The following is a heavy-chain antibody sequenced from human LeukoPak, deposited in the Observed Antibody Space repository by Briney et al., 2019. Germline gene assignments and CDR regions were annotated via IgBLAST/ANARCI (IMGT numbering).Heavy chain of an antibody. J-gene: IGHJ4*01. CDR3: AKDRGRKVSALDY. Sequence: GRSLRLSCAASGFTFSNFAMHWVRQTPGKGLEWVAITSYDGTNKYYADSVKGRFTISRDNPENTLSLQLNSLRVEDTAVYFCAKDRGRKVSALDYWGHGTLVTVSS. D-gene: IGHD2-15*01. CDR1: GFTFSNFA. V-gene: IGHV3-30*18. CDR2: TSYDGTNK.